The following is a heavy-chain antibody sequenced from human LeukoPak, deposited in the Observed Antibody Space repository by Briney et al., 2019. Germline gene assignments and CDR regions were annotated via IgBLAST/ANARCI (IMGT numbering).Heavy chain of an antibody. J-gene: IGHJ4*02. CDR1: GYTFTSYW. Sequence: GEPLKISCQGSGYTFTSYWIGWVRPIPGKGLEWMGIIYPGDSESKYNPSLQGQVTISADKSISTAYLQWSSLKASDTAIYYCARIEGSTFDYWGQGTLVTVSS. CDR3: ARIEGSTFDY. CDR2: IYPGDSES. V-gene: IGHV5-51*01.